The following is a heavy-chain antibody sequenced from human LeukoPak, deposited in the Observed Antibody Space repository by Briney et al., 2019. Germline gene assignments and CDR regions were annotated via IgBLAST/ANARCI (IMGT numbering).Heavy chain of an antibody. V-gene: IGHV1-2*02. J-gene: IGHJ4*02. Sequence: ASVKVSCKASGYTFTKYFLHWVRQAPGQGLEWMGWINPNGGGTIYAQKFQGRVTMTRDTSISTAYMEVSRLTSDDTAVYYCARDDYGDLQYIENWGQGTLVTVSS. D-gene: IGHD4-17*01. CDR1: GYTFTKYF. CDR3: ARDDYGDLQYIEN. CDR2: INPNGGGT.